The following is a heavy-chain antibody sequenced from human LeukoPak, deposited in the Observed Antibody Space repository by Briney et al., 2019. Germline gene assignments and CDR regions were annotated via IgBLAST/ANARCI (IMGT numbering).Heavy chain of an antibody. V-gene: IGHV4-34*01. CDR1: SEFFSGYY. D-gene: IGHD5-18*01. Sequence: SETLSLTCGVSSEFFSGYYWGWIRQPPGKGLEWIGDINDSGTTKYNPTLKSRVTISIDSSKRQFSLKLSSVTAADTAVYYCARGLDNYGYSANIWGQGTMVTVSS. J-gene: IGHJ3*02. CDR2: INDSGTT. CDR3: ARGLDNYGYSANI.